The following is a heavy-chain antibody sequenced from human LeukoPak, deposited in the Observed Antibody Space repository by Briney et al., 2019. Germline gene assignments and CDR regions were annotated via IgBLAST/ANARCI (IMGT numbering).Heavy chain of an antibody. V-gene: IGHV3-74*01. CDR3: ARRVGSGESSYYFDY. CDR1: GCTFNIYW. J-gene: IGHJ4*02. Sequence: GGSLRLSCAASGCTFNIYWMHWVRQAPGRGVVWVSLISRDGSITSFADYVKGRFTISRDNAKNTEYLQMNSLRVEDTAVYSCARRVGSGESSYYFDYWGQGTLVTVSS. CDR2: ISRDGSIT. D-gene: IGHD2-15*01.